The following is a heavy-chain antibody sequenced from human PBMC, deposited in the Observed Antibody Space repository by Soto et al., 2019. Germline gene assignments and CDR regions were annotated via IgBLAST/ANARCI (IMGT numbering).Heavy chain of an antibody. CDR2: IYYSGST. Sequence: ETLSLTCTVSGGSISSSSYYWGWIRQPPGKGLEWIGSIYYSGSTYYNPSLKSRVTISVDTSKNQFSLKLGSVTAADTAVYYCASEKPYYFDYWGQGTLVTVSS. CDR1: GGSISSSSYY. J-gene: IGHJ4*02. V-gene: IGHV4-39*01. CDR3: ASEKPYYFDY.